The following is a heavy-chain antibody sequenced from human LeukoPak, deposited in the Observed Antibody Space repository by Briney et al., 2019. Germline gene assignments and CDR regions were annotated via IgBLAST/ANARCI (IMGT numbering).Heavy chain of an antibody. CDR3: ARDLSYDYSSSWYAFDY. J-gene: IGHJ4*02. CDR1: GLTFSSYS. D-gene: IGHD6-13*01. V-gene: IGHV3-21*01. Sequence: GGSLRLSCAASGLTFSSYSMNWVRQAPGKGLEWVSSISSSSSYIYYADSVKGRFTISRDNAKNSLYLQMNSLRAEDTAVYYCARDLSYDYSSSWYAFDYWGQGTLVTVSS. CDR2: ISSSSSYI.